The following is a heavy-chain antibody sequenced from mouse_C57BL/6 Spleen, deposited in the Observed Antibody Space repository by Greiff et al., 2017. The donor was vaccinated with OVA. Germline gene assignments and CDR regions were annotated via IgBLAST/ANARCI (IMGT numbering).Heavy chain of an antibody. J-gene: IGHJ3*01. CDR3: ARHGRSDYGGAWFAY. V-gene: IGHV5-9*01. CDR1: GFTFSSYT. D-gene: IGHD2-4*01. CDR2: ISGGGGNT. Sequence: EVKLEESGGGLVKPGGSLKLSCAASGFTFSSYTMSWVRQTPEKRLEWVATISGGGGNTYYPDSVKGRFTISRDNAKNTLYLQMSSLRSEDTALYYCARHGRSDYGGAWFAYWGQGTLVTVSA.